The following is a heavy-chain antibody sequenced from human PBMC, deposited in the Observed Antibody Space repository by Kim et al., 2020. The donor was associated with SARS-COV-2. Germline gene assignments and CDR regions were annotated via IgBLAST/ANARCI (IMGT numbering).Heavy chain of an antibody. D-gene: IGHD6-13*01. CDR2: IIPIFGTA. V-gene: IGHV1-69*06. CDR1: GGTFSSYA. CDR3: ARVRYSSSWYGGFDY. J-gene: IGHJ4*02. Sequence: SVKVSCKASGGTFSSYAISWVRQAPGQGLEWMGGIIPIFGTAHYAQKFQGRVTITADKSTSTAYMELSSLRSEDTAVYYCARVRYSSSWYGGFDYWGQGTLVTVSS.